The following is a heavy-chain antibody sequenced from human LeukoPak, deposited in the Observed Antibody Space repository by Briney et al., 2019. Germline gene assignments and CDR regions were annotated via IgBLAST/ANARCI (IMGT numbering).Heavy chain of an antibody. D-gene: IGHD2-2*01. CDR3: ARRPYCSSTSCYYYYMDV. CDR2: IYHSGST. Sequence: SSETLSLTCAVSGYSIRSGYYWGWIRQPPGKGLEWIGSIYHSGSTYYNPSLKSRVTISVDTSKNQFSLKLSSVTAADTAVYYCARRPYCSSTSCYYYYMDVWGKGTTVTVSS. CDR1: GYSIRSGYY. V-gene: IGHV4-38-2*01. J-gene: IGHJ6*03.